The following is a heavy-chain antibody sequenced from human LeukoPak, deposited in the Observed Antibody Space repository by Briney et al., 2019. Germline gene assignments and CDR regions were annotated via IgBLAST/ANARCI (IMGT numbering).Heavy chain of an antibody. V-gene: IGHV4-59*01. Sequence: SETLSLTCTVSGDSISSSYWSWIRQPPGKGLEWMGFIYYTGSTNYNPSLKSRVTISVDTSKSQFSLNLSSVTAADTAVYYCAQGSSNWANFDYWGQGTLVNVSS. J-gene: IGHJ4*02. CDR3: AQGSSNWANFDY. CDR2: IYYTGST. CDR1: GDSISSSY. D-gene: IGHD4-11*01.